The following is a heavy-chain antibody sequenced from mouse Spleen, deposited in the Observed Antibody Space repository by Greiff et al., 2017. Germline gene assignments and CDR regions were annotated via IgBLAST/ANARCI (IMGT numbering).Heavy chain of an antibody. D-gene: IGHD1-2*01. J-gene: IGHJ3*01. V-gene: IGHV2-4-1*01. CDR3: ASIYYGYPFVY. Sequence: VKLVESGPGLVAPSQSLSITCTVSGFSLTNYAVHWVRQSPGKGLEWLGVIWSDGITDYNAAFISRLSISKDNSKSQVFFKMNSLQADDTARYYCASIYYGYPFVYWGQGTLVTVS. CDR2: IWSDGIT. CDR1: GFSLTNYA.